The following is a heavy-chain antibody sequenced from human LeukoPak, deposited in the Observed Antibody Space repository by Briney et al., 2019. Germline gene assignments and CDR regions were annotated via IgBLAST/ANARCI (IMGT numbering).Heavy chain of an antibody. J-gene: IGHJ4*02. CDR1: GFTFSSYS. CDR2: ISSSSSYI. Sequence: PGGSLRLSCAASGFTFSSYSMNWVRQAPGKGLEWVSSISSSSSYIYYADSVKGRFTISRDNAKNSLYLQMNSLRAEDTAVYYCARGDFWTPYYFDYWGQGTLVTVSS. D-gene: IGHD3-3*01. CDR3: ARGDFWTPYYFDY. V-gene: IGHV3-21*01.